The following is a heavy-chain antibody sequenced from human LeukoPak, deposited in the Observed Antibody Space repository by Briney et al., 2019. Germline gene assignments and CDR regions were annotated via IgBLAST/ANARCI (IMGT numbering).Heavy chain of an antibody. CDR2: ISGSGGST. V-gene: IGHV3-23*01. CDR1: GFTFSIYA. Sequence: GGSLRLSCAASGFTFSIYAMSWVRQAPGKGLEWVSGISGSGGSTYYADSVKGRFTISRDNSKNTLYLQMNSLRVEDTAVYYCAKDSRRVSTVTAMVTKTRTFLDCWGQGTLVTVSS. J-gene: IGHJ4*02. D-gene: IGHD5-18*01. CDR3: AKDSRRVSTVTAMVTKTRTFLDC.